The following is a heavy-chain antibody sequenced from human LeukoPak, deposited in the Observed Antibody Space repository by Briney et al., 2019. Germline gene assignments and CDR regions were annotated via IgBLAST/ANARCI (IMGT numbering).Heavy chain of an antibody. CDR3: ARREPHGDYGGKIRYYYYMDV. Sequence: GSLRLSCAASGFTFDDYGMSWVRQAPGKGLEWIGEINHSGNTNSNPSLKSRVTMSVDTSKNQFSLKLSSLTAADTAMYYCARREPHGDYGGKIRYYYYMDVWGKGTTITISS. D-gene: IGHD4-23*01. CDR1: GFTFDDYG. CDR2: INHSGNT. V-gene: IGHV4-34*01. J-gene: IGHJ6*03.